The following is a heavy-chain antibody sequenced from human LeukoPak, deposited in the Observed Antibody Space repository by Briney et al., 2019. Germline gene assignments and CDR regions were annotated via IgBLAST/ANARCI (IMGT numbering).Heavy chain of an antibody. CDR2: ISSNGGST. D-gene: IGHD3-16*01. CDR3: ARVGDFSVAAFDI. V-gene: IGHV3-64*01. CDR1: GFIFSSYS. J-gene: IGHJ3*02. Sequence: HTGGSLRLSCTASGFIFSSYSMHWVRQAPGKGLEFVSAISSNGGSTYYANSVKGRFTISRDTSKNTLYLQMGSLRTEDMAVYYCARVGDFSVAAFDIWGQGTMVTVSS.